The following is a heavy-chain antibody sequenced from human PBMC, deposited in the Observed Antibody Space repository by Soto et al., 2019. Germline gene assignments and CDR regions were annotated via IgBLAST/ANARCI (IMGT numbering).Heavy chain of an antibody. V-gene: IGHV3-30-3*02. CDR2: ISYDGSNK. CDR1: GFTFSSYA. Sequence: GGSLRLSCAASGFTFSSYAMHWVRQAPGKGLEWVALISYDGSNKYYTPSVKGRFTISRDDFRNTLYLQMNSLRTEDTAIYYCAKLRDFVVLPAGILDYWGPGTLVTVSS. J-gene: IGHJ4*02. D-gene: IGHD2-8*01. CDR3: AKLRDFVVLPAGILDY.